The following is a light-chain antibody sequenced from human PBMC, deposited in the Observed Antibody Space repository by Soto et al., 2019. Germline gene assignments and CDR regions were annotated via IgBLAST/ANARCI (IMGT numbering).Light chain of an antibody. Sequence: DIQMTQSPSSLSASVGDRVTITCRTSQGISNYLAWYQQKSGKPPKLLIYLASTLRSGVSSRFSGSRSGTDFTLTISSLQPEDGATYYCHKYNSDPLFGGGTKVEI. CDR2: LAS. CDR3: HKYNSDPL. CDR1: QGISNY. V-gene: IGKV1-27*01. J-gene: IGKJ4*01.